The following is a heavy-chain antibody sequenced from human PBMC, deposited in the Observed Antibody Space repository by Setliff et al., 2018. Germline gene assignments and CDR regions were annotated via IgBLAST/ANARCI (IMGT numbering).Heavy chain of an antibody. D-gene: IGHD4-4*01. J-gene: IGHJ4*02. Sequence: GSLRLSCAASGLIFNTYGMHWVRQAPGKGLEWVAFIRFDGSNKSYADSVKGRFTISRDNSKNTLYLQMSSLRPEDTAVYHCAREYYHIEMTTIEGYWGQGTPVTVSS. CDR1: GLIFNTYG. V-gene: IGHV3-30*02. CDR2: IRFDGSNK. CDR3: AREYYHIEMTTIEGY.